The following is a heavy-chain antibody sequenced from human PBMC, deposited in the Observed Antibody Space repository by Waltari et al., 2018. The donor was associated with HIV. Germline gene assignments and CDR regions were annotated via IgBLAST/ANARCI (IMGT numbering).Heavy chain of an antibody. CDR3: ATVLRYFDWLPPYFDY. CDR2: FDPEDGET. D-gene: IGHD3-9*01. CDR1: GYTLTELS. V-gene: IGHV1-24*01. J-gene: IGHJ4*02. Sequence: QVQLVQSGAEVKKPGASVKVSCKVSGYTLTELSMPWVRQAPGKGLEWMGGFDPEDGETIYAQKFQGRVTMTEDTSTDTAYMELSSLRSEDTAVYYCATVLRYFDWLPPYFDYWGQGTLVTVSS.